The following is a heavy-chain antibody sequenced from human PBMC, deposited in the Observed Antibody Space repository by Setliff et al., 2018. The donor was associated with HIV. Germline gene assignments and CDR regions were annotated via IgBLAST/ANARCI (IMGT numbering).Heavy chain of an antibody. CDR3: ARQEIFGLVRGVIS. J-gene: IGHJ5*02. Sequence: SETLSLTCTVSGGSINSFYWNWVRQPAGRGLEWIGRIFASGNTNYNSSLKSRVAMSVDTSTNQFSLKLISVTAADTSVYYCARQEIFGLVRGVISWGQGTLVTVSS. V-gene: IGHV4-4*07. D-gene: IGHD3-10*01. CDR1: GGSINSFY. CDR2: IFASGNT.